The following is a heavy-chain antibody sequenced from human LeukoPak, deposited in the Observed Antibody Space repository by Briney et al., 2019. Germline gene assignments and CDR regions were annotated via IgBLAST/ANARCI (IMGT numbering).Heavy chain of an antibody. CDR2: IYSGGST. Sequence: GGSLRLSCAASGFTVSSNYMSWVRQAPGKGLEWVSVIYSGGSTYYADSVKGRFTFSRDNSKNTLYLQMNSLRAEDTAVYYCARGPDALDAFDIWGQGTMVTVSS. J-gene: IGHJ3*02. CDR3: ARGPDALDAFDI. CDR1: GFTVSSNY. D-gene: IGHD1-14*01. V-gene: IGHV3-53*01.